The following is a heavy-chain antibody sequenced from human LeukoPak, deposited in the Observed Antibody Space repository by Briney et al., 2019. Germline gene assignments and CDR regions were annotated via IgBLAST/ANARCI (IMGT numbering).Heavy chain of an antibody. D-gene: IGHD1-1*01. J-gene: IGHJ4*02. CDR2: IYYGGNT. V-gene: IGHV4-59*01. CDR3: ARLTRRSGNYFDY. CDR1: GDSTNTYF. Sequence: SETLSLTCTMSGDSTNTYFWSWIRQPPGKGLEWIGYIYYGGNTNYNPSLQSRVTISVDTSKSQFSLKLSSVTAADTAVYYCARLTRRSGNYFDYWGQGTLVTVSS.